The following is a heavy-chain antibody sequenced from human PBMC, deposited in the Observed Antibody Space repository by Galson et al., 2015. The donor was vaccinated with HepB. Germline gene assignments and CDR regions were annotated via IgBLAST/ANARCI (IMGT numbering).Heavy chain of an antibody. CDR3: ARDIRRGSFDY. J-gene: IGHJ4*02. V-gene: IGHV7-4-1*02. Sequence: SVKVSCKASGYSFTSYAINWVRQAPGQGLEWMGWINTNTGNPTYAQGLTGRFLFSLDTSVSTAYLQISSLKAEDTAVYYCARDIRRGSFDYWGQGTLVTVSS. CDR1: GYSFTSYA. CDR2: INTNTGNP. D-gene: IGHD3-3*02.